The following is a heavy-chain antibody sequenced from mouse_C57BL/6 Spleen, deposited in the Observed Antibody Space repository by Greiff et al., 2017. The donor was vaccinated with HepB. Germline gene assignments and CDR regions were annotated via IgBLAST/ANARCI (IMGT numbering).Heavy chain of an antibody. V-gene: IGHV1-64*01. J-gene: IGHJ1*03. Sequence: QVQLQQSGAELMKPGASVKLSCKASGYTFTSYWMHWVKQRPGQGLEWIGMIHPNSGSTNYNEKFKSKATLTVDTSSSTAYMQLSSLTSEDSAVYYCARTYGSSYGWYFDVWGTGTTVTVSS. CDR1: GYTFTSYW. CDR3: ARTYGSSYGWYFDV. D-gene: IGHD1-1*01. CDR2: IHPNSGST.